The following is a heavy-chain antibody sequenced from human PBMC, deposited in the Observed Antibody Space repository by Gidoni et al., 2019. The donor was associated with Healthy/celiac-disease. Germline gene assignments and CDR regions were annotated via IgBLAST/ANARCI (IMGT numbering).Heavy chain of an antibody. CDR1: GFTFSSYS. V-gene: IGHV3-21*01. CDR3: ARDGGGVAARPRGDY. D-gene: IGHD6-6*01. J-gene: IGHJ4*02. Sequence: EVQLVESGGGLVKPGGSLRLSCAASGFTFSSYSMNWVRQAPGKGLEWVSSISSSSSYIYYADSVKGRFTISRDNAKNSLYLQMNSLRAEDTAVYYCARDGGGVAARPRGDYWGQGTLVTVSS. CDR2: ISSSSSYI.